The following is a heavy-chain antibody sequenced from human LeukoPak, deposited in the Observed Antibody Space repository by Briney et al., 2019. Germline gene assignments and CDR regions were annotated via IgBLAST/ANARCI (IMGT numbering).Heavy chain of an antibody. CDR2: IWYDGSKK. CDR1: GFTFSSYG. V-gene: IGHV3-33*01. J-gene: IGHJ4*02. D-gene: IGHD3/OR15-3a*01. Sequence: GGSLRLSCAASGFTFSSYGMPWVRQAPGKGLEWVAVIWYDGSKKYYADSVKGQFTISRDQSKNTLYLQMNSLRAEGTAVYYCARYFGTISSFDYWGQGTLVTVSS. CDR3: ARYFGTISSFDY.